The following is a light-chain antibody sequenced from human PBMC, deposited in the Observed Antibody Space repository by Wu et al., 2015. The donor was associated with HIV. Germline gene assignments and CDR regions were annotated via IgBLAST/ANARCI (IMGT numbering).Light chain of an antibody. CDR3: HQYDNWPPWT. CDR2: GAS. Sequence: EIVLTQSPGTLSLSPGEGATLSCRASQSVSSTYLAWYQQKPGQAPRLLIYGASSRATGIPDRFSGSGSGTEFTLTISSLQSEDFAVYYCHQYDNWPPWTFGQGTKVEI. V-gene: IGKV3-20*01. CDR1: QSVSSTY. J-gene: IGKJ1*01.